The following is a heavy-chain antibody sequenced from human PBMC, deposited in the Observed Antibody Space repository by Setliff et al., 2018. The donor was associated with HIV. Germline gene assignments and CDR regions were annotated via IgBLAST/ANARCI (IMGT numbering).Heavy chain of an antibody. Sequence: ASVKVSCKASGYSFTDYYIHWVRQAPGQGLEWMGWINPKSDGTNYAQKFQGWITMTRDTSISTAYMELSRLRSDDTAVYYCARIERQYSSRYFFDYWGQGTLVTVSS. V-gene: IGHV1-2*04. CDR2: INPKSDGT. CDR3: ARIERQYSSRYFFDY. D-gene: IGHD6-13*01. J-gene: IGHJ4*02. CDR1: GYSFTDYY.